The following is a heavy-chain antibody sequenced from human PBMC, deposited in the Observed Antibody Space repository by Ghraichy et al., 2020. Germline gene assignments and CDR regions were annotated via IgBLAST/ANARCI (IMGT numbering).Heavy chain of an antibody. Sequence: SETPSLTCAVYGGSFSGYYWSWIRQPPGKGLEWIGEINHSGSTNYNPSLKSRVTISVDTSKNQFSLKLSSVTAADTAVYYCARGLKRGSGYSDYWGQGTLVTVSS. CDR2: INHSGST. J-gene: IGHJ4*02. V-gene: IGHV4-34*01. CDR3: ARGLKRGSGYSDY. D-gene: IGHD3-22*01. CDR1: GGSFSGYY.